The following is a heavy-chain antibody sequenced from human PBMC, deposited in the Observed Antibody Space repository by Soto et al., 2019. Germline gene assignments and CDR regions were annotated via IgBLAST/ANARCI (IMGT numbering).Heavy chain of an antibody. CDR2: IYYSGST. CDR3: ARLGAGRFWSGPAGGVYYYMDV. Sequence: SETLSLTCTVSGGSISSYYWSWIRQPPGKGLEWIGYIYYSGSTNYNPSLKSRVTISVDTSKNQFSLKLSSVTAADTAVYYCARLGAGRFWSGPAGGVYYYMDVWGKGTTVTVSS. CDR1: GGSISSYY. J-gene: IGHJ6*03. D-gene: IGHD3-3*01. V-gene: IGHV4-59*08.